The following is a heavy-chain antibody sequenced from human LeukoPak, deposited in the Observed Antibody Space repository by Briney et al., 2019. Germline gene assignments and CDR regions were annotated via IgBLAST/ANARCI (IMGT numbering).Heavy chain of an antibody. D-gene: IGHD5-12*01. J-gene: IGHJ4*02. CDR2: IFYSGST. CDR3: ARVSGYDWESFYDY. CDR1: GGSIRSYY. Sequence: SETLSLTCTVSGGSIRSYYWSWIRQPPGKGLEWIGYIFYSGSTYYNPSLKSRVTISVDTSKNQFSLKLSSVTAADTAMYYCARVSGYDWESFYDYWGQGSLVTVSS. V-gene: IGHV4-59*01.